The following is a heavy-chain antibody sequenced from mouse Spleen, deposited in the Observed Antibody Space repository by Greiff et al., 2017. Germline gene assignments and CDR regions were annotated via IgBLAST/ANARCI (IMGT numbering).Heavy chain of an antibody. CDR1: GFTFSDYG. J-gene: IGHJ3*01. V-gene: IGHV5-17*01. D-gene: IGHD1-1*01. CDR3: ARGSGSSPAWFAY. CDR2: ISSGSSTI. Sequence: EVMLVESGGGLVKPGGSLKLSCAASGFTFSDYGMHWVRQAPEKGLEWVAYISSGSSTIYYADTVKGRFTISRDNAKNTLFLQMTSLRSEDTAMYYCARGSGSSPAWFAYWGQGTLVTVSA.